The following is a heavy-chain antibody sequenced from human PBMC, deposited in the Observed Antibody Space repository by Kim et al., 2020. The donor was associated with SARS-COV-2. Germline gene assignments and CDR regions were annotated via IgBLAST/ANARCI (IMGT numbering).Heavy chain of an antibody. D-gene: IGHD1-26*01. Sequence: NTKYSQKFQGRVTITRDTSASTAYMELSSRRSEDTAVYYCARSRVGATDYWGQGTLVTVSS. V-gene: IGHV1-3*01. CDR2: NT. CDR3: ARSRVGATDY. J-gene: IGHJ4*02.